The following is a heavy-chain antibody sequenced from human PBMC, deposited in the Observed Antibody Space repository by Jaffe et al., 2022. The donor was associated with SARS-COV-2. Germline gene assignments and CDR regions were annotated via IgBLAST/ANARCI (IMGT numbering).Heavy chain of an antibody. CDR3: ARGASVVDFWSGTPNYYGMDV. CDR2: IYYSGST. Sequence: QVQLQESGPGLVKPSETLSLTCTVSGGSISSYYWSWIRQPPGKGLEWIGYIYYSGSTNYNPSLKSRVTISVDTSKNQFSLKLSSVTAADTAVYYCARGASVVDFWSGTPNYYGMDVWGQGTTVTVSS. CDR1: GGSISSYY. V-gene: IGHV4-59*08. D-gene: IGHD3-3*01. J-gene: IGHJ6*02.